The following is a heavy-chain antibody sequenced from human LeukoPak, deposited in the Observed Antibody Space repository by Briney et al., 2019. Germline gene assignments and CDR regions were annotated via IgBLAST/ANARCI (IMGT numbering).Heavy chain of an antibody. J-gene: IGHJ4*02. CDR2: IYHSGST. D-gene: IGHD3-22*01. V-gene: IGHV4-30-2*01. Sequence: SQTLSLTCAASGVSISSGGYSWSWLRQPPGLGLEWIGYIYHSGSTYYNPSLKSRVTISVNRSKKQFSLKLSSVTAADTAVYYCARYYDSSGRGFEYWGQGTLVTVSS. CDR1: GVSISSGGYS. CDR3: ARYYDSSGRGFEY.